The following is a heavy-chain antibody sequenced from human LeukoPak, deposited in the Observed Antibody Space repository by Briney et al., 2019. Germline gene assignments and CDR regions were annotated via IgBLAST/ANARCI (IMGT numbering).Heavy chain of an antibody. J-gene: IGHJ4*02. Sequence: PGGSLRLSCAASGFTFSSYAMSWVRQAPGKGLEWVSVIYSGGSTYYADSVKGRFTISRDNSKNTLYLQVNSLRAEDTAVYYCARDRDYYGSGSSYYFDYWGQGTLVTVSS. D-gene: IGHD3-10*01. CDR2: IYSGGST. V-gene: IGHV3-53*01. CDR3: ARDRDYYGSGSSYYFDY. CDR1: GFTFSSYA.